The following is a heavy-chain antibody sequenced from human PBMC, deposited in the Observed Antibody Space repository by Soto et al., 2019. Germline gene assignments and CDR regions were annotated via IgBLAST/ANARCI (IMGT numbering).Heavy chain of an antibody. J-gene: IGHJ4*02. CDR2: INPSGGST. Sequence: ASVKVSCKASGYTFTSYYMHWVRQAPGQGLEWMGIINPSGGSTSYAQKFQGRVTMTRDTSTSTVYMELSSLRSEDTAVYYCATRTLSDDYGDRGNDFDYWGQGTLVTVSS. CDR3: ATRTLSDDYGDRGNDFDY. CDR1: GYTFTSYY. D-gene: IGHD4-17*01. V-gene: IGHV1-46*01.